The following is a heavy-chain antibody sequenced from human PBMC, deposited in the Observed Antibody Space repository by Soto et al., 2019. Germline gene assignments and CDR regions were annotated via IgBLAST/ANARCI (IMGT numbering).Heavy chain of an antibody. CDR1: GFTFSTYS. J-gene: IGHJ4*02. D-gene: IGHD1-26*01. V-gene: IGHV3-30*14. Sequence: QVQLVESGGGVVQPGGSLRLSCVASGFTFSTYSIHWVRQAPGRGLEWLTIISYDGMNKYYADSVKGRITISRDNSRNTVFLQVNSLRTEDTAVYYCARDPDTSGSYRYYFDNWGQGTLVTVSS. CDR2: ISYDGMNK. CDR3: ARDPDTSGSYRYYFDN.